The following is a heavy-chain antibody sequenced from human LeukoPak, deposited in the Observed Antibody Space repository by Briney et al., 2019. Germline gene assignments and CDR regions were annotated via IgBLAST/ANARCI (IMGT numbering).Heavy chain of an antibody. CDR1: GYTFSKYA. Sequence: GASVKDSFKACGYTFSKYAITGLRQAPGQGLEWMGWISAYDGNTNYAPKLQGRVTMTTDTSTSAAYMELRSLRSDDTAVYYCARALWVDILVRPYYLGYWGQGYLVTVSS. CDR2: ISAYDGNT. D-gene: IGHD5-12*01. J-gene: IGHJ4*02. CDR3: ARALWVDILVRPYYLGY. V-gene: IGHV1-18*01.